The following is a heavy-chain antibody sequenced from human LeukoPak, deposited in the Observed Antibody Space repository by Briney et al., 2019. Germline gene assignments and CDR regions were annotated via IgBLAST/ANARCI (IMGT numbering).Heavy chain of an antibody. D-gene: IGHD2-2*01. V-gene: IGHV2-5*02. CDR2: IYWDDDK. J-gene: IGHJ4*02. Sequence: SGPTLVNPTQTLTLTCTFSGFSRRTRGEGVGWIRQPPGKALEWLSLIYWDDDKRYSPSLKSRLTITKDTSKNQVVLTMTNVDPVDTATYYCAHLYQLASFDYWGQGTLVTVSS. CDR3: AHLYQLASFDY. CDR1: GFSRRTRGEG.